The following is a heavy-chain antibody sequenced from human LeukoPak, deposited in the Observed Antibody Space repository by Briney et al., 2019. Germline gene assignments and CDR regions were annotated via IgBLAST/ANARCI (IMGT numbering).Heavy chain of an antibody. V-gene: IGHV7-4-1*02. J-gene: IGHJ6*03. CDR2: INTNTGNP. Sequence: ASVKVSCKASGYTFTSYAMNWVRQAPGQGLEWMGWINTNTGNPTYAQGFTGRFVFSLDTSVSTAYLQISSLKAEDTAVYYCARETMVRGVISYYYYYMDVWGKGTTVTISS. CDR1: GYTFTSYA. CDR3: ARETMVRGVISYYYYYMDV. D-gene: IGHD3-10*01.